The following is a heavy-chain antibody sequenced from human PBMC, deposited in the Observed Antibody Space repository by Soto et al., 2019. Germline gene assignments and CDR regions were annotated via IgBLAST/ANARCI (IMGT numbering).Heavy chain of an antibody. J-gene: IGHJ5*02. Sequence: QVQLQESGTGLVKPSQTLSLTCTVSGGSISSGGYYWSWIRQHPGKGLEWIGYIYYSGITYYNPSLKSRVTVSVDTSKSQFSLKLSSVTAADTAVYYCASSPRDWRWFDPWGQGTLVTVSS. CDR2: IYYSGIT. CDR1: GGSISSGGYY. CDR3: ASSPRDWRWFDP. V-gene: IGHV4-31*03. D-gene: IGHD3-9*01.